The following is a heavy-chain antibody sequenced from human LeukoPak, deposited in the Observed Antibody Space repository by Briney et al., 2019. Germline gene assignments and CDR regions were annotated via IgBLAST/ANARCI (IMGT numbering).Heavy chain of an antibody. CDR2: ISYDGSNK. V-gene: IGHV3-30*04. J-gene: IGHJ4*02. D-gene: IGHD3-9*01. Sequence: PGGSLRLSCAASEFIFSAYVMHWVRQAPGKGLEWVALISYDGSNKEYADSVKGRFTISRDNSKNLLYLQMNSLRGEDTAVYYCARGMDYDLLAGQPDYWGQGTLVTVSS. CDR3: ARGMDYDLLAGQPDY. CDR1: EFIFSAYV.